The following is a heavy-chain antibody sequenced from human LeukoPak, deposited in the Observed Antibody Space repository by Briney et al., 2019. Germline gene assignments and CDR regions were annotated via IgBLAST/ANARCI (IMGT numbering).Heavy chain of an antibody. CDR3: ARGLNRYWFDP. V-gene: IGHV4-4*07. J-gene: IGHJ5*02. Sequence: SETLSLTCGVSGGSFSGYYWSWIRQPAGKGLEWIGRIYTSGSTNYNPSLKSRVTISVDTSKNQFSLKLSSVTAADTAVYYCARGLNRYWFDPWGQGTLVTVSS. CDR1: GGSFSGYY. CDR2: IYTSGST.